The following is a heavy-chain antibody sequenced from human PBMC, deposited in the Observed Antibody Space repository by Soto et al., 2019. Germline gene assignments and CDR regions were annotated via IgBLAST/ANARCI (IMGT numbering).Heavy chain of an antibody. J-gene: IGHJ6*03. D-gene: IGHD2-15*01. CDR3: ARERRVAPPLAATTHYYYAMDV. CDR1: GYSFTNYG. V-gene: IGHV1-18*01. CDR2: ISAFNGNT. Sequence: QDQLVQSGAEVKKPGASVTVSCKASGYSFTNYGVTWVREAPGQGLEWMGWISAFNGNTHYAQNLQGRVTKTTAASKNTAYMQMKRLRSNDTAVYYLARERRVAPPLAATTHYYYAMDVWGKGTKVT.